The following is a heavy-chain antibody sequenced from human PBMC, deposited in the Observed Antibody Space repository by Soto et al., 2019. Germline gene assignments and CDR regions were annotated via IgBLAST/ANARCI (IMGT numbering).Heavy chain of an antibody. Sequence: QVQLQESGPGLVKPSQTLSLTCTVSGGSIRSGGYYWSWIRQHPGKGLEWIGYIYYSGSTYYNPSLKSRVTISVDTSKNQFSLKLSSVTAADTAVYYCARRDCSGGSCYSGWFDPWGQGTLVTVSS. V-gene: IGHV4-31*03. J-gene: IGHJ5*02. CDR2: IYYSGST. CDR1: GGSIRSGGYY. D-gene: IGHD2-15*01. CDR3: ARRDCSGGSCYSGWFDP.